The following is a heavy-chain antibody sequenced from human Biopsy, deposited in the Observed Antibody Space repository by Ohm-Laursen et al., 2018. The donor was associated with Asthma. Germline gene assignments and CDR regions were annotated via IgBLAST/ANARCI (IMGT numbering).Heavy chain of an antibody. Sequence: ASVKVFCKISGYGLTDLSIDWVRQAPGQGLGWLGGHDHEEGGTENARRFQGRVTMTEDTSTDTAYMELRSLRSVDTAVYYCASDFPKDYVRYNFQFWGQGTLVTVSS. J-gene: IGHJ4*02. CDR2: HDHEEGGT. CDR1: GYGLTDLS. CDR3: ASDFPKDYVRYNFQF. V-gene: IGHV1-24*01. D-gene: IGHD4-17*01.